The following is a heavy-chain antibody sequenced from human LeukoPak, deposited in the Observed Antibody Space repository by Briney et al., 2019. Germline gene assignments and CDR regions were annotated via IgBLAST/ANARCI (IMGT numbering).Heavy chain of an antibody. CDR1: GYTFTGYY. CDR2: IIPILGIA. V-gene: IGHV1-69*04. J-gene: IGHJ5*02. Sequence: SVKVSCKASGYTFTGYYMHWVRQAPGQGLEWMGRIIPILGIANYAQKFQGRVTITADKSTSTAYMELSSLRSEDTAVYYCARGADPQITIKPQFDPWGQGTLVTVSS. CDR3: ARGADPQITIKPQFDP. D-gene: IGHD3-10*01.